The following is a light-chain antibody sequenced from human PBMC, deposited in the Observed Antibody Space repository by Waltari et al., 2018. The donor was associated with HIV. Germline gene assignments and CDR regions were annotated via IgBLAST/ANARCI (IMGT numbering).Light chain of an antibody. Sequence: EVVLTQSPAILSLSPGDRATLSCRANQILDIKVAWYQQKPGQAPRLLMYDADKRATGIPARFTGSGSGTEFTLTISSLEPEDSGLYYCQRRSTWPPPTFGQGTKLE. CDR1: QILDIK. V-gene: IGKV3-11*01. CDR2: DAD. J-gene: IGKJ2*01. CDR3: QRRSTWPPPT.